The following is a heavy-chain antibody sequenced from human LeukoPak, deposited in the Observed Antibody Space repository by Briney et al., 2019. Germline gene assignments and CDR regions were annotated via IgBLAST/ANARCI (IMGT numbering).Heavy chain of an antibody. J-gene: IGHJ4*02. D-gene: IGHD1-1*01. CDR1: GLTFSTYW. V-gene: IGHV3-7*01. CDR2: IKTDGSQI. CDR3: ARDLNWETY. Sequence: GGSLRLSCAASGLTFSTYWMTWVRQAPGKGLEWVANIKTDGSQIYYVDSVKGRFTISRDNAKNSLYLQMNSLRAEDTAVYYCARDLNWETYWGQGTLVTVSS.